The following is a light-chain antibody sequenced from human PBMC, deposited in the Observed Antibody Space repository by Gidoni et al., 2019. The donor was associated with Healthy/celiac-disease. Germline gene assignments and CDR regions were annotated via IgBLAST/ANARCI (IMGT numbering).Light chain of an antibody. Sequence: DIVMTQSPDSLAVSLGERATINCKSSQSALSSSNNKNYLAWYQQKPGLPPKLLIYWASTRESGVPDLFSGSGSGTDFTLTISSLQAEDVAVYYCQPYYSTPPYTFGQGTKLEIK. CDR3: QPYYSTPPYT. CDR1: QSALSSSNNKNY. CDR2: WAS. J-gene: IGKJ2*01. V-gene: IGKV4-1*01.